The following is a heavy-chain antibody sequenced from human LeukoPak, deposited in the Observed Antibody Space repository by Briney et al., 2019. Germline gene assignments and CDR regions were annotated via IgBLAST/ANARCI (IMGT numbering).Heavy chain of an antibody. CDR1: GYTFTSYD. J-gene: IGHJ5*02. Sequence: ASVKVSCKASGYTFTSYDINWVRQATGQGLEWMGWMNPNSGNTGYAQKFQGRVTMTRNTSISTAYMELSSLRSEDTAVYYCARETSNYDFWSGFSRELWFDPWGQGTLVTVSS. D-gene: IGHD3-3*01. CDR3: ARETSNYDFWSGFSRELWFDP. CDR2: MNPNSGNT. V-gene: IGHV1-8*01.